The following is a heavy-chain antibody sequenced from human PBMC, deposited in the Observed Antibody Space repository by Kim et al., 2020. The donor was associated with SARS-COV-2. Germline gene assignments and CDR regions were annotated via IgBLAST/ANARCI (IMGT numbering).Heavy chain of an antibody. CDR1: GGSISSGGYY. J-gene: IGHJ4*02. D-gene: IGHD3-3*01. Sequence: SETLSLTCTVSGGSISSGGYYWSWIRQHPGKGLEWIGYIYYSGSTYYNPSLKSRVTISVDTSKNQFSLKLSSVTAADTAVYYCARASTIFGVVIQAFDYWGQGTLVTVSS. V-gene: IGHV4-31*03. CDR2: IYYSGST. CDR3: ARASTIFGVVIQAFDY.